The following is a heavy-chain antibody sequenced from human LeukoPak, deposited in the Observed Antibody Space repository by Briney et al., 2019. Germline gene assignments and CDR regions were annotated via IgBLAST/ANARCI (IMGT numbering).Heavy chain of an antibody. Sequence: SETLSLTCTVSGGSISSSSYYWGWIRQPPGKGLEWIGSIYYSGSTYYNPSLKSRVTISVDTSKNQFSLKLSSVTAADTAVYYCARSTPEWNDYGGNSGYFDYWGQGTLVTVSS. V-gene: IGHV4-39*01. D-gene: IGHD4-23*01. J-gene: IGHJ4*02. CDR1: GGSISSSSYY. CDR2: IYYSGST. CDR3: ARSTPEWNDYGGNSGYFDY.